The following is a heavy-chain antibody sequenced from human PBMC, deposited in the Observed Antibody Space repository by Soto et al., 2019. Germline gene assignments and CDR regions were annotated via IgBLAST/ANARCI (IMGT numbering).Heavy chain of an antibody. CDR2: IYYSGST. Sequence: SSETPTLTCTGAGRAVSSYYWSWIRQPPGKGLEWIGYIYYSGSTNYNPSLKSRVTISVDTSKNQFSLKLSSVTAADTAVYFCSRLAVTTNYYYYYYMDVWGKGTTVTVSS. D-gene: IGHD4-4*01. V-gene: IGHV4-59*08. CDR3: SRLAVTTNYYYYYYMDV. CDR1: GRAVSSYY. J-gene: IGHJ6*03.